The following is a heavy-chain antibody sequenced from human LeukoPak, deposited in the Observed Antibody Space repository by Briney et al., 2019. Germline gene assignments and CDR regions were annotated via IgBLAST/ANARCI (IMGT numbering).Heavy chain of an antibody. CDR3: AKTGYCSGGSCYYYYGMDV. D-gene: IGHD2-15*01. CDR1: GFTFSSYA. Sequence: PGGSLRLSCAASGFTFSSYAMSWVRQAPGKGLEWVSAISGSGGSTYYADSVKGRFTISRDNSKNTLYLQMNSLRAEDTAVYYCAKTGYCSGGSCYYYYGMDVWGQGTTVTVSS. V-gene: IGHV3-23*01. J-gene: IGHJ6*02. CDR2: ISGSGGST.